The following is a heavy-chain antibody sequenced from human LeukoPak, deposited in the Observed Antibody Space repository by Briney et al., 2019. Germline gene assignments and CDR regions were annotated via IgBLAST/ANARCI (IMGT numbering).Heavy chain of an antibody. CDR1: GGSISSYY. J-gene: IGHJ4*02. CDR3: ASYSYYYDSSGYFDY. D-gene: IGHD3-22*01. CDR2: IYYSGST. Sequence: SGTLSLTCTVSGGSISSYYWSWIRQPPGKGLEWIGYIYYSGSTNYNPSLKSRVTISVDTSKNQFSLKLSSVTAADTAVYYCASYSYYYDSSGYFDYWGQGTLVTVSS. V-gene: IGHV4-59*01.